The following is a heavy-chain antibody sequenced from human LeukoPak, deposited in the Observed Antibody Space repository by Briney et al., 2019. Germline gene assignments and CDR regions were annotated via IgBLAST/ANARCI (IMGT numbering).Heavy chain of an antibody. CDR2: INPNSGGT. CDR3: ARALPYCSSTSCYSGGLGWFDP. V-gene: IGHV1-2*02. CDR1: GYTLTGYY. J-gene: IGHJ5*02. D-gene: IGHD2-2*01. Sequence: GASVKVSCRASGYTLTGYYMHWVRQAPGQGGEWMGWINPNSGGTNYAQKFQGRVTMTRDTSISTAYMELSRLRSDDTAVYYCARALPYCSSTSCYSGGLGWFDPWGQGTLVTVSS.